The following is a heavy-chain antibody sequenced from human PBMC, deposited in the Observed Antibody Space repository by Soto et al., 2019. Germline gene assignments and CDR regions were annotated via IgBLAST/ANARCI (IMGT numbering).Heavy chain of an antibody. D-gene: IGHD2-21*02. V-gene: IGHV4-30-4*01. CDR3: ARGVVVTAIEVGYFDL. CDR1: GGSISSGDYY. J-gene: IGHJ2*01. Sequence: QVQLQESGPGLVKPSQTLSLTCTVSGGSISSGDYYWSWIRQPPGKGLEWIGYIYYSGSTYYNPSLKSRVTISVDTSKNQCSLKLSSVTAADTAVYYCARGVVVTAIEVGYFDLWGRGTLVTVSS. CDR2: IYYSGST.